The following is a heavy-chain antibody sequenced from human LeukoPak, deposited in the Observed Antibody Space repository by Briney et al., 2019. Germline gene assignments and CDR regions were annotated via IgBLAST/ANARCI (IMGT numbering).Heavy chain of an antibody. CDR1: GFTFSSYV. CDR3: AKDREGGYSSGYYFDY. V-gene: IGHV3-23*01. Sequence: GGSLRLSCAASGFTFSSYVMNWVRQTPGQGMEWVSSISGSGITTHYADFVKGRFTISRDNSKNTLFLQMNSLRVEDTAIYYCAKDREGGYSSGYYFDYWGQGALVTVSS. CDR2: ISGSGITT. J-gene: IGHJ4*02. D-gene: IGHD5-18*01.